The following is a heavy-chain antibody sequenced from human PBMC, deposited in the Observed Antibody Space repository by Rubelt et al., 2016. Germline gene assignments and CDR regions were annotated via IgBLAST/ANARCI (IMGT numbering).Heavy chain of an antibody. D-gene: IGHD4-11*01. CDR1: GFTFSSYG. J-gene: IGHJ3*02. Sequence: GGVVQPGRSLRLSCAASGFTFSSYGMHWVRQAPGKGLEWVAVIWYAGSNKYYADSVKGRFTISRDNSKNTLYLQMNSLRAADTAVYYCARAGVTTADAFDIWGQGTMVTVSS. CDR2: IWYAGSNK. V-gene: IGHV3-30*19. CDR3: ARAGVTTADAFDI.